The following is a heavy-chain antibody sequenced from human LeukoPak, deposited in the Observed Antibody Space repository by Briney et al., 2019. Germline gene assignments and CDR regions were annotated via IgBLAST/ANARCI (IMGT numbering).Heavy chain of an antibody. CDR3: AREGPVGTDGF. J-gene: IGHJ1*01. Sequence: ASVKVSCKASGGSFSSYGISWGRQAPGQGLEWMGGRIPILGTTNLAQKFQGRLTITADESTSTAYMELNGLRVDDTAVYYCAREGPVGTDGFWGQGTLVTVSS. CDR1: GGSFSSYG. D-gene: IGHD5-24*01. V-gene: IGHV1-69*13. CDR2: RIPILGTT.